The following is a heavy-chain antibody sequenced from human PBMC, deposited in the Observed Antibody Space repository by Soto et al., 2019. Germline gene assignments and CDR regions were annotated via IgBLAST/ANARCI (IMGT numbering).Heavy chain of an antibody. CDR1: GFTFSDHY. J-gene: IGHJ4*02. V-gene: IGHV3-72*01. Sequence: EVQLVESGGGLVQPGGSLRLSCAASGFTFSDHYLDWVRQAPGKGLEWVGRIRNRANSYTTDHAASVKGRFTISRDDSKNSVFLPMNSLKTEDTATYYSTSGLCSGVSCYSADFGYWGQGTQVTVSS. CDR3: TSGLCSGVSCYSADFGY. CDR2: IRNRANSYTT. D-gene: IGHD2-15*01.